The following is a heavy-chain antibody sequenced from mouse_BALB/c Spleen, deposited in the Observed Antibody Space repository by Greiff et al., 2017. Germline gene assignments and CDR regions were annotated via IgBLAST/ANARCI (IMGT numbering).Heavy chain of an antibody. Sequence: EVQLQQSGAELVKPGASVKLSCTASGFNIKDTYMHWVKQRPEQGLEWIGRIDPANGNTKYDPKFQGKATITADTSSNTAYLQLSSLTSEDTAVYYCAREVLTTVGTFDDWGQGTTLTVSS. CDR2: IDPANGNT. V-gene: IGHV14-3*02. J-gene: IGHJ2*01. CDR1: GFNIKDTY. D-gene: IGHD1-1*01. CDR3: AREVLTTVGTFDD.